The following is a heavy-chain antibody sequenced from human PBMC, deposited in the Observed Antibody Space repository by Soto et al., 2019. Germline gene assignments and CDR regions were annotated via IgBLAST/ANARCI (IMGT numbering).Heavy chain of an antibody. J-gene: IGHJ4*02. Sequence: SETLSRSCAVAGGSISSGHWWRWFRQPPGKGLEWIGEIDHSGSTNYNPSLKSRATISADKSKNQFSLKLNSVTAADTAVYYCTTFAGAYSGSPYDYWGQGTLVTVS. D-gene: IGHD2-21*01. CDR2: IDHSGST. V-gene: IGHV4-4*02. CDR1: GGSISSGHW. CDR3: TTFAGAYSGSPYDY.